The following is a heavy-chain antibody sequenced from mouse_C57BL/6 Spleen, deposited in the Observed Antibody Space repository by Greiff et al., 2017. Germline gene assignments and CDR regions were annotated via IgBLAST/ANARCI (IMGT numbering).Heavy chain of an antibody. Sequence: VQLQQSGAELVRPGSSVKMSCKTSGYTFTSYGINWVKQRPGQGLEWIGYIYIGNGYTEYNEKFKGKATLTSDTSTSTVYMQLSSLTSEDSAIYFCSRSKVTTGYYCMDYWGQGTSVTVSA. CDR3: SRSKVTTGYYCMDY. CDR1: GYTFTSYG. D-gene: IGHD2-2*01. J-gene: IGHJ4*01. V-gene: IGHV1-58*01. CDR2: IYIGNGYT.